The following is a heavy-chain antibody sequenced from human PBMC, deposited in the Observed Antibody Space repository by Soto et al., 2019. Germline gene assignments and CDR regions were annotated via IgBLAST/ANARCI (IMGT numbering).Heavy chain of an antibody. V-gene: IGHV1-69*12. CDR2: IIPIFGTA. D-gene: IGHD5-12*01. CDR1: GGTFSSYT. J-gene: IGHJ2*01. Sequence: QVQLVQSGAEVKKPGSSVTVSCKASGGTFSSYTISWVRQAPGQGLEWMGGIIPIFGTANYAQKFQGRVTSTADESTSTADMELSSLISEDTAVYYCARGNHRWLQLWYFDLWGRGTLVTVSS. CDR3: ARGNHRWLQLWYFDL.